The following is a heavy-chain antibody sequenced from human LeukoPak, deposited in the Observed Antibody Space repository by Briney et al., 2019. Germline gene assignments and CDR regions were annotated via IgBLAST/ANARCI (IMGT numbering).Heavy chain of an antibody. J-gene: IGHJ4*02. Sequence: ASVKVSCKASGYTFTGYYMHWVRQAPGQGLEWMGWINPNSGGTNYAQKFQGRVTMTRDTSISTAYMELSRLRSDDTAAYYCARARLYDSSGYPDYWGQGTLVTVSS. CDR2: INPNSGGT. D-gene: IGHD3-22*01. CDR3: ARARLYDSSGYPDY. CDR1: GYTFTGYY. V-gene: IGHV1-2*02.